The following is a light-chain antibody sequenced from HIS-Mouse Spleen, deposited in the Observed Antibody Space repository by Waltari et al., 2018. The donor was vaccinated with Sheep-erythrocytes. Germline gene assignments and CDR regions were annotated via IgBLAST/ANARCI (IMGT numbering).Light chain of an antibody. J-gene: IGKJ2*01. Sequence: EIVLTQSPATLSLSPGERATIACRARQRVGSYLAWYHQKPGQVPRLLSYDASTRATGIPARFSGSGSGTDFTLTISSLEPEDFAVYYCQQRRNWYTFGQGTKLEIK. CDR2: DAS. V-gene: IGKV3-11*01. CDR3: QQRRNWYT. CDR1: QRVGSY.